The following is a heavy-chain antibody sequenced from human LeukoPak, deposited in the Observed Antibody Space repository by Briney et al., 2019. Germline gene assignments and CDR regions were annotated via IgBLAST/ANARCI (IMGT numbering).Heavy chain of an antibody. J-gene: IGHJ4*02. Sequence: QSGGSLRLSCAASGFTFSSYAMHWVRQAPGKGLEWVAVISYDGSNKYYADSVKGRFTISRDNSKNTLYLQMNSLRAEDTAVYYCARDGLHIVVVTATLSYYFDYWGQGTLVTVSS. D-gene: IGHD2-21*02. CDR1: GFTFSSYA. CDR3: ARDGLHIVVVTATLSYYFDY. V-gene: IGHV3-30-3*01. CDR2: ISYDGSNK.